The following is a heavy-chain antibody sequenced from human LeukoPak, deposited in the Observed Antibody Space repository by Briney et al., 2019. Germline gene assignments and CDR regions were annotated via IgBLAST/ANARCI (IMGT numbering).Heavy chain of an antibody. D-gene: IGHD3-10*01. J-gene: IGHJ5*02. V-gene: IGHV3-74*01. CDR1: GFTFSSYW. Sequence: PGGSLRLSCAASGFTFSSYWMHWVRQAPGKGLVWVSRINTDGSSTTYADSVKGRFTISRDNAKNTLYLQMNSLRADDTAVYYCAKDASSPDYYGANWFDPWGQGTLVTVSS. CDR3: AKDASSPDYYGANWFDP. CDR2: INTDGSST.